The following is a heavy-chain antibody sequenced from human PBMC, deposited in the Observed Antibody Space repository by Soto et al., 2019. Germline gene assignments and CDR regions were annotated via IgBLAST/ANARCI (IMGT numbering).Heavy chain of an antibody. J-gene: IGHJ5*02. Sequence: SETLSLTCTVSGGSISSYYWSWIRQPPGKGLEWIGFIYYSGSTNYNPSLKSRVTISVDTSKNQFSLKLSSVTAADTAVYYCARRESEGYCSSTSCPNGWFDPWGQGTLVTVSS. V-gene: IGHV4-59*08. CDR2: IYYSGST. D-gene: IGHD2-2*01. CDR1: GGSISSYY. CDR3: ARRESEGYCSSTSCPNGWFDP.